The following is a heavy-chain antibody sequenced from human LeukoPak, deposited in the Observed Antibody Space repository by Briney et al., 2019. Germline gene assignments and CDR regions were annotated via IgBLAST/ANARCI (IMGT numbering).Heavy chain of an antibody. CDR3: AIAQTWDGLFES. CDR1: GIAVSGNY. J-gene: IGHJ4*02. CDR2: ISINTNT. D-gene: IGHD1-26*01. V-gene: IGHV3-53*01. Sequence: PGGSLTLSCAASGIAVSGNYMSWVRQTPGKGLEWVSFISINTNTFYADSVRGRFTISRDTFKNTLLLQMNSLRDEDSAIYYCAIAQTWDGLFESWGQGTLVTVSS.